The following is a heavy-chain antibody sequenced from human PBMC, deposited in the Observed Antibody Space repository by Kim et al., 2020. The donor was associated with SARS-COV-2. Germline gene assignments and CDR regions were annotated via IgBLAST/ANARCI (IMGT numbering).Heavy chain of an antibody. Sequence: SETLSLTCAVYGGSFSGYYWSWIRQPPGKGLEWIGEINHSGSTNYNPSLKSRVTISVDTSKNQFSLKLSSVTAADTAVYYCARGYSSTVTTFYYYYGMDVWGQGTTVTVSS. CDR3: ARGYSSTVTTFYYYYGMDV. D-gene: IGHD4-17*01. CDR1: GGSFSGYY. CDR2: INHSGST. V-gene: IGHV4-34*01. J-gene: IGHJ6*02.